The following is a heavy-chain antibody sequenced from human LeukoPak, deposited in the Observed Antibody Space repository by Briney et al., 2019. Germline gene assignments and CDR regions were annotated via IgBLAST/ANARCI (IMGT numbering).Heavy chain of an antibody. CDR3: ARPQYYYGSGTFGRYFDY. D-gene: IGHD3-10*01. Sequence: SETLSLTCTVSGYSISSGYYWGWIRQPPGKGLEWIGSIYYSGSTYYNPSLKSRVTISVDTSKNQFSLKLSSVTAADTAVYYCARPQYYYGSGTFGRYFDYWGQGTLVTVSS. CDR1: GYSISSGYY. J-gene: IGHJ4*02. V-gene: IGHV4-38-2*02. CDR2: IYYSGST.